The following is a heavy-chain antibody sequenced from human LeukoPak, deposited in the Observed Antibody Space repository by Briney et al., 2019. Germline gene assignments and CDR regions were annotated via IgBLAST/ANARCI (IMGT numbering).Heavy chain of an antibody. CDR1: GGSISSYY. V-gene: IGHV4-59*01. D-gene: IGHD6-19*01. CDR2: IYYSGST. CDR3: ARVKIAVAGTLYYFDY. Sequence: SETLSLTCTVSGGSISSYYWSWIRQPPGKGLEWIGYIYYSGSTNYNPSLKSRVTISVDTSKNQFSLKLSSVTAADTAVYYCARVKIAVAGTLYYFDYWGQGTLVTVSS. J-gene: IGHJ4*02.